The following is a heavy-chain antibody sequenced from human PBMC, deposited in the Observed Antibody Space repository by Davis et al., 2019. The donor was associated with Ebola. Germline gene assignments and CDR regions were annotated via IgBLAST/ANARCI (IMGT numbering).Heavy chain of an antibody. CDR1: GFIFDEYA. Sequence: PGGSLRLSCAASGFIFDEYAMHWVRQAPGKGLEWVSTISWKSGSIGYADSVKGRFTISRDNARNSLYLQMNSLRVEDTAIYYCTKDSSVRFDYFDYWGQGTLVSVSS. CDR3: TKDSSVRFDYFDY. D-gene: IGHD6-6*01. J-gene: IGHJ4*02. CDR2: ISWKSGSI. V-gene: IGHV3-9*01.